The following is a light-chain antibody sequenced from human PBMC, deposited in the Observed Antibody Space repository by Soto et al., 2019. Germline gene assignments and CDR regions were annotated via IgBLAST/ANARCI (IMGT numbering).Light chain of an antibody. CDR3: SSYTGSGTLI. CDR2: EVT. J-gene: IGLJ2*01. CDR1: SSDVGGYNF. V-gene: IGLV2-14*01. Sequence: QSVLTQPASVSGSPGQSITISCTGTSSDVGGYNFVSWSQQQPGKAPKLMVYEVTNRPSGVSYRFSGSKSGNTASLTISGLQAEDEADYFCSSYTGSGTLIFGGGTKLTVL.